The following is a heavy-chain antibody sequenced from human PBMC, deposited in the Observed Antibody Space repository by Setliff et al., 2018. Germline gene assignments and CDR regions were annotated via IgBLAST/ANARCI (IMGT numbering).Heavy chain of an antibody. Sequence: GGSLKLSCKASGYDFNTYWIAWVRQRPGNGLEWMGIMYPEDSDTKYSPSFQGQVTISADKSLRTAYLQWSRLKTSDTAIYYCARGRGGYNQEYLQPWGQGTLVTSPQ. CDR1: GYDFNTYW. J-gene: IGHJ1*01. CDR3: ARGRGGYNQEYLQP. CDR2: MYPEDSDT. V-gene: IGHV5-51*01. D-gene: IGHD5-12*01.